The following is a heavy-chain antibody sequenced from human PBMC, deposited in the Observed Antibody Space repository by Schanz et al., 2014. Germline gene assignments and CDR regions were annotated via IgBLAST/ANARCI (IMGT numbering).Heavy chain of an antibody. D-gene: IGHD1-26*01. Sequence: EVQLVESGGGLIQPGGSLRLSCVASGFTVSSNYMSWVRQAPGKGLEWVSVIYSDGRTYYGDSVKGRFTISRDNSKNTLYLQMNSLRAEDTAVYYCARGLSGSYHTPVAYWGQGTLVTVSS. J-gene: IGHJ4*02. V-gene: IGHV3-53*01. CDR1: GFTVSSNY. CDR3: ARGLSGSYHTPVAY. CDR2: IYSDGRT.